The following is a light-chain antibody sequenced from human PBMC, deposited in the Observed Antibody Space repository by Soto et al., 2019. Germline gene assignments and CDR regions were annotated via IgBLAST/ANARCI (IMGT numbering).Light chain of an antibody. J-gene: IGKJ4*01. Sequence: IQLTQSPSSLSASVGDRVTITCRASQDIVTYLAWYQQKPGKAPKLLIYLASTLQGGVPSRFSGSGSGTDFTLTISSLQPVDVATYYCQSLNSFPLTFGGGTKVEIK. CDR3: QSLNSFPLT. CDR1: QDIVTY. CDR2: LAS. V-gene: IGKV1-9*01.